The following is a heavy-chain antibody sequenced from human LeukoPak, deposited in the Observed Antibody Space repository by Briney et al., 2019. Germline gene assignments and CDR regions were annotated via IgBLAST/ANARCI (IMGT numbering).Heavy chain of an antibody. CDR2: IDPSGGST. Sequence: ASVKVSCKASGYTFTSYYMHWVRQAPGQGLEWMGIIDPSGGSTSYAQKFQGRVTMTRNTSISTAYMELSSLRSEDTAVYYCARGGRVMCDYWGQGTLVTVSS. CDR1: GYTFTSYY. D-gene: IGHD2-8*01. V-gene: IGHV1-46*01. J-gene: IGHJ4*02. CDR3: ARGGRVMCDY.